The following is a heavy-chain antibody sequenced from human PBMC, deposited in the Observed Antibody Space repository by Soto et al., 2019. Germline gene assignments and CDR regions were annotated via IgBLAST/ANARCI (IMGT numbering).Heavy chain of an antibody. CDR2: IYYSGST. CDR1: GGSISSSNYY. Sequence: SETLSLTCTVSGGSISSSNYYWGWIRQPPGKGLEWIGSIYYSGSTYYNPSLKSRVTISVDTSKNQFSLKLSSVTAADTAVYYCARSSSGSYFVYWGQGTLVTVSS. CDR3: ARSSSGSYFVY. J-gene: IGHJ4*02. V-gene: IGHV4-39*01. D-gene: IGHD1-26*01.